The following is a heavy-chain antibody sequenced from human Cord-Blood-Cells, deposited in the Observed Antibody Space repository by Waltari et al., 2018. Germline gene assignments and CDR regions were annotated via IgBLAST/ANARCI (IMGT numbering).Heavy chain of an antibody. D-gene: IGHD2-2*02. CDR3: AREQRGYQLLYYFDY. CDR1: GFTFSSYE. CDR2: ISSSGSTI. V-gene: IGHV3-48*03. J-gene: IGHJ4*02. Sequence: EVQLVESGGSLVQPGGSLSLSCAASGFTFSSYEMNWVRQAPGKGLEWVSYISSSGSTIYYADAVKGRFTISRDNAKNSLYLQMNSLRAEETAVYYCAREQRGYQLLYYFDYWGQGTLVTVSS.